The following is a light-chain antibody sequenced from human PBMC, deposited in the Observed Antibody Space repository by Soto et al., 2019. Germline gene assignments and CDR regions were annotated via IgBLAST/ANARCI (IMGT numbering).Light chain of an antibody. CDR3: CSFAGTYTLALYV. V-gene: IGLV2-8*01. CDR2: EVT. J-gene: IGLJ1*01. Sequence: QSALTQPPSASGSPGQSVTISCTGTSSDVGGYNYVSWYQQHPGKAPKLMIYEVTKRPSGVPDRFSGSKSGNTASLTVSGLQAEDEADYYCCSFAGTYTLALYVFGTGTKLTVL. CDR1: SSDVGGYNY.